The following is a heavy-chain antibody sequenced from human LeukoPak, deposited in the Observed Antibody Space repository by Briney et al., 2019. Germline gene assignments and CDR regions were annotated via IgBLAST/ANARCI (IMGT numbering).Heavy chain of an antibody. D-gene: IGHD6-13*01. Sequence: ASVKVSCKASGYTFTSYGISWVRQAPGQGLEWMGWISAYNGNTNYAQKLQGRVTMTTDTSTSTAYMELRGLRSDDTAVYYCARDLHDVIAAAAGSCGYWGQGTLVTVSS. V-gene: IGHV1-18*01. CDR1: GYTFTSYG. CDR3: ARDLHDVIAAAAGSCGY. J-gene: IGHJ4*02. CDR2: ISAYNGNT.